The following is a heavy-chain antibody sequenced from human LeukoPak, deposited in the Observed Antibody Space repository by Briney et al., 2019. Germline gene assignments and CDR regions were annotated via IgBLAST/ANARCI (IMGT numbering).Heavy chain of an antibody. CDR1: GFTFSSYW. Sequence: PGGSLRLSCAASGFTFSSYWMHWVRQTPGKGLVCVSRINTDGSTTRYADSVEGRFTISRDNAKNTLYLQMNSLRADDPAVYYCARGDYGSYSWFPSWGQGTLVTVSS. CDR2: INTDGSTT. D-gene: IGHD4-23*01. V-gene: IGHV3-74*01. J-gene: IGHJ5*02. CDR3: ARGDYGSYSWFPS.